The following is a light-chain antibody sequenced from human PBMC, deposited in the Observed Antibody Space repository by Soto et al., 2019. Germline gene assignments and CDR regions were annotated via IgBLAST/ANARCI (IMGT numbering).Light chain of an antibody. CDR3: QQYYSTPHT. CDR2: WAS. V-gene: IGKV4-1*01. Sequence: DIVMTQSPDSLAVSLGERATINCKSSQSVLYSSNNKNYLAWYQQKPGQPPKLLIYWASTRESGVPDRFSGSGSGTDFTLTISSLQFEDVAVYYCQQYYSTPHTFGQGTKLETK. J-gene: IGKJ2*01. CDR1: QSVLYSSNNKNY.